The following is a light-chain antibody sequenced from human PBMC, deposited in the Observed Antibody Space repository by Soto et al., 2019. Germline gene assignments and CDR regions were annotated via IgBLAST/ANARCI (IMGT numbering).Light chain of an antibody. CDR3: MQDLQDPQLT. J-gene: IGKJ4*01. CDR1: QSLLHSNGYTY. V-gene: IGKV2-28*01. Sequence: DIVMTQSPLSLPVTPGEPASISCRSSQSLLHSNGYTYLDWYLQKPGQSPQLLIYLGSSRAAGVPDRFSGSGSGTDFTLKISRVEAEDVGVYYCMQDLQDPQLTVGGGTKVDI. CDR2: LGS.